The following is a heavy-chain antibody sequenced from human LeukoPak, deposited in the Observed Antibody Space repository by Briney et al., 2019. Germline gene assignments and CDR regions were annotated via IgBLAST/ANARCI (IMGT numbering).Heavy chain of an antibody. CDR2: ISSNGGST. J-gene: IGHJ4*02. V-gene: IGHV3-64D*06. CDR3: AKELYGNPSGY. D-gene: IGHD2-8*01. CDR1: GFTFSSYA. Sequence: GGSLRLSCSASGFTFSSYAMHWVRQAPGKGLEYVSAISSNGGSTYYADSVKGRFTISRDNSKNTLYLQMSSLRAGDTALYYCAKELYGNPSGYWGQGTRVTVSS.